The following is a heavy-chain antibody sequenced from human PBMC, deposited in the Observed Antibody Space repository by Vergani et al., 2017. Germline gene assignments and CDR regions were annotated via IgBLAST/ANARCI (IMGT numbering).Heavy chain of an antibody. D-gene: IGHD5-18*01. J-gene: IGHJ6*02. Sequence: EVQLLESGGGLVQPGGSLRLSCAASGFTFSSYAMSWVRQAPGKGLEWVSAISGSGGSTYYADSVKGRFTISRDNSKNTLYRQMNSLRAEDTAVYYCAKGSKITAMVVGHYYYYYGMDVWGQGTTVTVSS. CDR2: ISGSGGST. V-gene: IGHV3-23*01. CDR1: GFTFSSYA. CDR3: AKGSKITAMVVGHYYYYYGMDV.